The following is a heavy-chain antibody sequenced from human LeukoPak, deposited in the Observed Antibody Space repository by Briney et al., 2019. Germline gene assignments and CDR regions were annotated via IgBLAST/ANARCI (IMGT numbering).Heavy chain of an antibody. CDR2: ISSSGRST. V-gene: IGHV3-11*06. CDR3: AKDRELLGY. D-gene: IGHD1-26*01. J-gene: IGHJ4*02. Sequence: GGSLRLSCAASGFTFTNYYMSWMRQTPGKGLEWVSYISSSGRSTTYSDSVKGRFTISRDNAKNSLYLQMNSLRAEDTAVYYCAKDRELLGYWGQGTLVTVSS. CDR1: GFTFTNYY.